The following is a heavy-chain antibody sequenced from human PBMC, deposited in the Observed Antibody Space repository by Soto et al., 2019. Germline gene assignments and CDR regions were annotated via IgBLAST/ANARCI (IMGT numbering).Heavy chain of an antibody. CDR1: GGSLRNYY. CDR3: ARQGFGDLPGLVDV. D-gene: IGHD3-10*01. Sequence: QVQLQESGPRLVKPSETLSLTCTVSGGSLRNYYCSWFRQPPGKGLECVAYSNYLWGTFSNHSLQSRVTMSVSTSNDQCSLMLASVTAADTAVYYCARQGFGDLPGLVDVWGQGTTVTVSS. V-gene: IGHV4-59*08. J-gene: IGHJ6*02. CDR2: SNYLWGT.